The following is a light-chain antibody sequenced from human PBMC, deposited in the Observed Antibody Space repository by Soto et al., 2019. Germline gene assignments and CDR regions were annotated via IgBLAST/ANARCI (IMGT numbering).Light chain of an antibody. CDR2: DAS. CDR3: QQYRIWPPVT. Sequence: EVVMTQSPATLSVSPGERATLSCRASQSLNSNLAWYRQKPGQAPRLLIYDASTRATGIPVRFSGSGSGTEFTLTISSLQSEDFAVYYCQQYRIWPPVTFGGGTKVEI. J-gene: IGKJ4*01. V-gene: IGKV3-15*01. CDR1: QSLNSN.